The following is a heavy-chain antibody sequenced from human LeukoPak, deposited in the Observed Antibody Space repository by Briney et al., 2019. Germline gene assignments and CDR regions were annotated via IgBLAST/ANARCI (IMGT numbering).Heavy chain of an antibody. J-gene: IGHJ4*02. CDR1: GFTFSSYS. CDR3: AREGGYCYGASCRFFDS. D-gene: IGHD2-15*01. CDR2: INTRRYI. V-gene: IGHV3-21*01. Sequence: GGSLRLSCAASGFTFSSYSMNWVRQAPGTGLEWASSINTRRYIYPAESVKGRFTNSRNNDKNSVYLQMDSLRAEDTAVYYCAREGGYCYGASCRFFDSWGQGTLLTVSS.